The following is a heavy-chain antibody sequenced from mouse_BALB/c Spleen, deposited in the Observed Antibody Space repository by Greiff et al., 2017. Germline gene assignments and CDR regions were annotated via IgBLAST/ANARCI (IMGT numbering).Heavy chain of an antibody. J-gene: IGHJ4*01. V-gene: IGHV5-6-2*01. Sequence: EVKLVESGGGLVKLGGSLKLSCAASGFTFSSYYMSWVRQTPEKRLELVAAINSNGGSTYYPDTVKGRFTISRDNAKNTLYLQMSSLKSEDTALYYCARRGNYEMDYWGQGTSVTVSS. CDR1: GFTFSSYY. CDR3: ARRGNYEMDY. CDR2: INSNGGST. D-gene: IGHD2-1*01.